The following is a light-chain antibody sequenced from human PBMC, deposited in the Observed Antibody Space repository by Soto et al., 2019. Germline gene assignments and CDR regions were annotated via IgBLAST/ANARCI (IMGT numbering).Light chain of an antibody. Sequence: EIVLTQSPGTLSLSPGERATLSCRASECASTNYLAWYQQKPGQAPRLLISGASSRATGIPDRFSGSGSGADFTLTINRLEPEDFAVYYCQQYGSVPLTFGGGTKVEIK. CDR1: ECASTNY. J-gene: IGKJ4*01. V-gene: IGKV3-20*01. CDR2: GAS. CDR3: QQYGSVPLT.